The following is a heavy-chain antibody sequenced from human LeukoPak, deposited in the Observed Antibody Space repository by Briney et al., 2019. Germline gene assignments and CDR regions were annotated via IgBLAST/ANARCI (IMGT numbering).Heavy chain of an antibody. D-gene: IGHD5-18*01. CDR1: GYSFTSYG. V-gene: IGHV1-18*01. CDR3: ARGIVDTAYHFDY. CDR2: ISTDNGNT. J-gene: IGHJ4*02. Sequence: GASVKVSCRASGYSFTSYGISWARQAPGRGLEWMGWISTDNGNTNYVQNLQGRVSMTRDTFTSTVYMELRSLRSDDTAVYYCARGIVDTAYHFDYWGQGTLVTVSS.